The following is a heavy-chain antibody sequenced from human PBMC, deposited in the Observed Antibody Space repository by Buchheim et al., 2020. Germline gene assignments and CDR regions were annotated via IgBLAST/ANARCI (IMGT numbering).Heavy chain of an antibody. D-gene: IGHD4-17*01. CDR3: ARDNFGDYGDYIPFDY. Sequence: EVQLLESGGGLVQPGGSLRLSCAASGFTFSSYAMNWVRQAPGKGLEWVSYISSSGSTIYYADSVKGRFTISRDNAKNSLYLQMNSLRAEDTAVYYCARDNFGDYGDYIPFDYWGQGTL. V-gene: IGHV3-48*03. CDR2: ISSSGSTI. J-gene: IGHJ4*02. CDR1: GFTFSSYA.